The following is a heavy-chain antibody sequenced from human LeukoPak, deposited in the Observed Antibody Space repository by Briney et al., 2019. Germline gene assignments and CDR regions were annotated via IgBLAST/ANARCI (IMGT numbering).Heavy chain of an antibody. CDR3: ARGEERGSGTVHFDY. CDR1: GGSFSGYY. V-gene: IGHV4-34*01. J-gene: IGHJ4*02. CDR2: INHSGST. Sequence: PSETLSLTCAVYGGSFSGYYWSWIRQPPGKGLEWIGEINHSGSTNYNPSLKSRVTISVDTSKNQFSLKLSSVTAADTAVYYCARGEERGSGTVHFDYWGQGTLVTVSS. D-gene: IGHD3-10*01.